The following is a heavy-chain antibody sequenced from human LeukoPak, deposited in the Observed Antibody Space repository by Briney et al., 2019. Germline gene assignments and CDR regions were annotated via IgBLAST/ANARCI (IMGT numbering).Heavy chain of an antibody. D-gene: IGHD2-15*01. CDR3: AREGCSGGSCYYFDY. CDR1: GFTVSSNY. CDR2: IYSGGST. J-gene: IGHJ4*02. Sequence: GGSLRLSCAASGFTVSSNYMSWVRQARGKGLEWVSVIYSGGSTYYADAVKGRFTISRHNSKNTWYLQMNSLRAEDTAVYYCAREGCSGGSCYYFDYWGQGTLVTVSS. V-gene: IGHV3-53*04.